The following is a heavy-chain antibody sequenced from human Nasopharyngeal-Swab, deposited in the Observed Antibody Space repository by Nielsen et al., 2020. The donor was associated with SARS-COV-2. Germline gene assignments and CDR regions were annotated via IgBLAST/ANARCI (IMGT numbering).Heavy chain of an antibody. Sequence: VRQAPGKGLEWIGETYHSGSTNYNPSLKSRVTISVDKSKNQFSLKLSSVTAADTAVYYCSGDFWSGYPDAFDIWGQGTMVTVSS. J-gene: IGHJ3*02. D-gene: IGHD3-3*01. CDR3: SGDFWSGYPDAFDI. V-gene: IGHV4-4*02. CDR2: TYHSGST.